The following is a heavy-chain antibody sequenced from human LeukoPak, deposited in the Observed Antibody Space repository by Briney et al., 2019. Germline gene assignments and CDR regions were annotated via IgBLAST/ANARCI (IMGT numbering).Heavy chain of an antibody. CDR3: VKDLPASGWYS. Sequence: PGGSLRLSCAGSGFTFTNYMARVRQAPGMGLEWVSAITGIGDYTYYTDSVKGRFTISRDNSKNTLYLQMNSLRGEDTAIYYCVKDLPASGWYSWGQGTLVTVSS. J-gene: IGHJ4*02. V-gene: IGHV3-23*01. D-gene: IGHD6-19*01. CDR2: ITGIGDYT. CDR1: GFTFTNY.